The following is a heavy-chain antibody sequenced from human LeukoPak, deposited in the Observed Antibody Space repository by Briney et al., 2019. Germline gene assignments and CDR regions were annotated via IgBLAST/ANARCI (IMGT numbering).Heavy chain of an antibody. Sequence: TLSLTCTVSGGSISSGGYYWSWIRQPPGKGLEWIGYIYHSGSTYYNPSLKSRVTISVDRSKNQFSLKLSSVTAADTAVYYCARGTQGYFDYWGQGTLVTVSS. V-gene: IGHV4-30-2*01. CDR3: ARGTQGYFDY. J-gene: IGHJ4*02. CDR2: IYHSGST. CDR1: GGSISSGGYY.